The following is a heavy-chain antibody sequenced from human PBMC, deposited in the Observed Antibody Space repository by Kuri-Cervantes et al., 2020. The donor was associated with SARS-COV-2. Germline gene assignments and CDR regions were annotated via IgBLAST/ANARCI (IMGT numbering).Heavy chain of an antibody. Sequence: LRLSCTVSGGSISSGGYYWSWIRQPPGQGLDWIGYIYHSGSTYYNPSLKSRVTISVDRSKNQFSLKLSSVTAADTAVYYCAGVGYGGEKVFDYWGQGTLVTVSS. D-gene: IGHD4-23*01. CDR1: GGSISSGGYY. V-gene: IGHV4-30-2*01. CDR2: IYHSGST. J-gene: IGHJ4*02. CDR3: AGVGYGGEKVFDY.